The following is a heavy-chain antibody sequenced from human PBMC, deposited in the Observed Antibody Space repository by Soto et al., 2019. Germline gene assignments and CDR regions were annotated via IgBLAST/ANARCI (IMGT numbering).Heavy chain of an antibody. Sequence: GGSLRPSCAASGFTFSSFPMHWVRQAPCRGLEWVALISSDGSNKYYADAVKGRFTISRDNSKNTLYLQMNSLRGEDTAVYYCARWNVQHDSYGYFWGQGTQVTVTS. CDR2: ISSDGSNK. CDR1: GFTFSSFP. D-gene: IGHD5-18*01. CDR3: ARWNVQHDSYGYF. V-gene: IGHV3-30-3*01. J-gene: IGHJ4*02.